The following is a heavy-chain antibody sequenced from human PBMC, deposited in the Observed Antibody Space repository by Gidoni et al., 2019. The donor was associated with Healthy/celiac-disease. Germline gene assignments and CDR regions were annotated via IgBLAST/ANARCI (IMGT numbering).Heavy chain of an antibody. J-gene: IGHJ6*02. CDR1: GFTFSRYG. V-gene: IGHV3-30*18. Sequence: QVQLVESGGGVVQPGRSLRLPCAASGFTFSRYGLPWVRQAPGKGLEWVAVISYDGSNKYYADSVKGRFTISRDNSKNTLYLKMNSLRAEDTAVYYCAKDFLVATGTTRPLYYYGMDVWGQGTTVTVSS. D-gene: IGHD1-1*01. CDR2: ISYDGSNK. CDR3: AKDFLVATGTTRPLYYYGMDV.